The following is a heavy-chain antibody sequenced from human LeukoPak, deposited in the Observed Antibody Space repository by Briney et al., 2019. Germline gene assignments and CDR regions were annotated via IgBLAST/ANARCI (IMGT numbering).Heavy chain of an antibody. D-gene: IGHD3-3*01. CDR3: AKSVDYDFWSGYPYLDH. CDR2: ISGSGGST. Sequence: GGSLRLSCAASGFTFSNYAMRWVRQAPGKGLKWISAISGSGGSTHYADSVKGRFTISRDNSKNTLYLQMNSLRAEDTAVYYCAKSVDYDFWSGYPYLDHWGQGTLVTVSS. V-gene: IGHV3-23*01. CDR1: GFTFSNYA. J-gene: IGHJ4*02.